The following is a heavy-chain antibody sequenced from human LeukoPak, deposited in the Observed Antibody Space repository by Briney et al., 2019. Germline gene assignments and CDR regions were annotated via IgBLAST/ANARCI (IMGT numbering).Heavy chain of an antibody. Sequence: SETLSLTCIVSAGSISSYYWSWNRQPAGKGLEWIGRIYTTGNTNYNPSLKSRVTMSIDTSKKQFSLKLSSVTAADTAVYYCARGKYYYDSNSSYRYFDPWGQGTLVTVSS. CDR1: AGSISSYY. D-gene: IGHD3-22*01. V-gene: IGHV4-4*07. J-gene: IGHJ5*02. CDR3: ARGKYYYDSNSSYRYFDP. CDR2: IYTTGNT.